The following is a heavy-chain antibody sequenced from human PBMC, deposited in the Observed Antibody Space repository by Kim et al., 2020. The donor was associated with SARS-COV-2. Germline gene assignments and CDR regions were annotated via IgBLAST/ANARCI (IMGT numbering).Heavy chain of an antibody. J-gene: IGHJ5*02. Sequence: ASVKVSCEASGYTFDTYALYWVRQAPGQRFEWMGWINGGNGNTRYSQNFQGRVTITRDTSATTAYMELSSLTSKDTAVYYCAREGSGSYNWLDPWGQGTLVTVSS. V-gene: IGHV1-3*01. CDR2: INGGNGNT. CDR1: GYTFDTYA. CDR3: AREGSGSYNWLDP. D-gene: IGHD3-10*01.